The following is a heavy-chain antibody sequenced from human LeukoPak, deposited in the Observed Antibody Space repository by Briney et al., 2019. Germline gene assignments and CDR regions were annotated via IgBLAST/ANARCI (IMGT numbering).Heavy chain of an antibody. D-gene: IGHD6-19*01. Sequence: SETLSLTCAVSGGSISSSSYYWGWIRQPPGKGLEWIGSIYYSGSTYYNPSLKSRVTISVDTSKNQFSLKLSSVTAADTAVYYCASDSSGWYRFVYWGQGTLVTVSS. V-gene: IGHV4-39*01. CDR1: GGSISSSSYY. J-gene: IGHJ4*02. CDR3: ASDSSGWYRFVY. CDR2: IYYSGST.